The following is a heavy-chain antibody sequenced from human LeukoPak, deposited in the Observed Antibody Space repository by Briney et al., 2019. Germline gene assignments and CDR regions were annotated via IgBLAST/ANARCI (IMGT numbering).Heavy chain of an antibody. D-gene: IGHD5-18*01. V-gene: IGHV3-21*01. J-gene: IGHJ6*02. CDR2: ISSSSSYI. CDR3: ARIAVGNGPYGYTKGPTPYYYGMDV. Sequence: GGSLRLSCAASGFTFSSYSMNWVRQAPGKGLEWVSSISSSSSYIYYADSVKGRFTISRDNAKNSLYLQMNSLRAEDTAVYYCARIAVGNGPYGYTKGPTPYYYGMDVWGQGTTVTVSS. CDR1: GFTFSSYS.